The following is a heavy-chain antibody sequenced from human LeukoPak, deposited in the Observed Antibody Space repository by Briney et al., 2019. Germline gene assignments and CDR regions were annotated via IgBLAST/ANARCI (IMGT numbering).Heavy chain of an antibody. Sequence: PGGSLRLSCAASGFTFSSYAMSWVRQAPEKGLEWVSAISGSGGSTYYADSVKGRFTISRDNSKNTLYLQMNSLRAEDTAVYYCAKLSGYYLTYYFDYWGQGTLVTVSS. J-gene: IGHJ4*02. CDR1: GFTFSSYA. CDR2: ISGSGGST. CDR3: AKLSGYYLTYYFDY. V-gene: IGHV3-23*01. D-gene: IGHD3-22*01.